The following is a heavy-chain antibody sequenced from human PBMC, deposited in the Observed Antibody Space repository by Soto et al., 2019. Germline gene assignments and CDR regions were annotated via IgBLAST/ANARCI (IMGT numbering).Heavy chain of an antibody. D-gene: IGHD1-7*01. CDR2: ISNDGSHK. J-gene: IGHJ4*02. Sequence: GGSLRLSCAAPGFTFSNYGINWIRQAPGKGLEWVAVISNDGSHKYYADSVKGRFTISRDNSKNTLYLQMNNLRVEDTAVYYCAKGELHQTSCHYDCWGQGTLVTVS. CDR1: GFTFSNYG. CDR3: AKGELHQTSCHYDC. V-gene: IGHV3-30*18.